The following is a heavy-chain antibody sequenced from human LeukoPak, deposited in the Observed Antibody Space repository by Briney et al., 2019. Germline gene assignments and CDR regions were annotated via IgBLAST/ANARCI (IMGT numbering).Heavy chain of an antibody. J-gene: IGHJ4*02. CDR3: AKAVDDYFFDY. CDR1: GFTFNTYA. V-gene: IGHV3-23*01. CDR2: IGGSGSST. D-gene: IGHD2-21*02. Sequence: GGSLRLSCAASGFTFNTYAMSWDRQAPGKGLEWVSGIGGSGSSTYYAESVKGRFTISRDNSKNTLYLQMNSMRAEDTAAYYCAKAVDDYFFDYWGQGTLVTVSS.